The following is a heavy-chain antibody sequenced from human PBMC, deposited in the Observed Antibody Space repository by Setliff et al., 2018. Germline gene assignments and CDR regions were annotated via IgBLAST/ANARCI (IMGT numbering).Heavy chain of an antibody. CDR1: GYSFTSYW. D-gene: IGHD3-22*01. Sequence: GESLKISCKGSGYSFTSYWIGWVRQMPGKGLEWMGIIYPGDSDTRYSPSFQGQVTISADKSISTAYLQWSSLKASDTAMYYCARYDSSGYHYYYGMDVWGQGTTVTVYS. CDR2: IYPGDSDT. J-gene: IGHJ6*02. V-gene: IGHV5-51*01. CDR3: ARYDSSGYHYYYGMDV.